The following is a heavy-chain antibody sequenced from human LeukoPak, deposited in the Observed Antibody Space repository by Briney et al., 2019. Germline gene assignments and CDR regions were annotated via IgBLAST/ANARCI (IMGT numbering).Heavy chain of an antibody. D-gene: IGHD3-10*01. CDR2: IYHSGST. Sequence: SETLSPTCAVSGYSISSGYYWGWIRQPPGKGLEWIGSIYHSGSTYYNPSLKSRVTISVDTSKNQFSLKLSSVTAADTAVYYCARVFLAGSYSIDYWGQGTLVTVSS. CDR1: GYSISSGYY. J-gene: IGHJ4*02. CDR3: ARVFLAGSYSIDY. V-gene: IGHV4-38-2*01.